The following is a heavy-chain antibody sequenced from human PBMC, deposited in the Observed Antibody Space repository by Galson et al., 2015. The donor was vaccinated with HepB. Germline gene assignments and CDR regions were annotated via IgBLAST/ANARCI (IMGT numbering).Heavy chain of an antibody. CDR1: GFTFSSYA. Sequence: SLRLSCAASGFTFSSYAMSWVRQAPGKGLEWVSAISGSGGSTYYADSVKGRFTISRDNSKNTLYLQMNSLRAEDTAVYYCANIVSRGYSGYDLVADAFDIWGQGTMVTVSS. CDR3: ANIVSRGYSGYDLVADAFDI. J-gene: IGHJ3*02. D-gene: IGHD5-12*01. CDR2: ISGSGGST. V-gene: IGHV3-23*01.